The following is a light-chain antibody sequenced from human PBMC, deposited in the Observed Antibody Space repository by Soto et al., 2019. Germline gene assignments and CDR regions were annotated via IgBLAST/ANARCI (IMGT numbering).Light chain of an antibody. V-gene: IGKV3-20*01. CDR2: DAS. Sequence: EIVLTQSPGTLSLSPGERATLSCRAGQSVSSSYLAWYQQKPGQAPRLLIYDASSRATGIPDRFSGSGSGTDFTLTISRLEPEDFAVYYCQQYGSSPETFGQGTKVEIK. J-gene: IGKJ1*01. CDR1: QSVSSSY. CDR3: QQYGSSPET.